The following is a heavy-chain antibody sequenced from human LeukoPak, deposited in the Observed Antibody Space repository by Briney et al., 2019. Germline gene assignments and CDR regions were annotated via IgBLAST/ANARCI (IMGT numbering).Heavy chain of an antibody. CDR1: VLTFSVYY. D-gene: IGHD5-12*01. Sequence: GGSLSLSCAPSVLTFSVYYMTWTRHARGKGREWISNINQNSYPIYYAGSVKGRFTISRDNSRSSLFLHMNSLRVEDAAVYYCARDRRSPHSAYDWGHLDSWGQGTLVAVSS. V-gene: IGHV3-11*01. J-gene: IGHJ4*02. CDR3: ARDRRSPHSAYDWGHLDS. CDR2: INQNSYPI.